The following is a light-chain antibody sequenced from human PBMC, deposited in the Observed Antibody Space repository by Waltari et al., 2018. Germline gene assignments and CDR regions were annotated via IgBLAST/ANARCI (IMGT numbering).Light chain of an antibody. CDR1: QSLLHSNGYNY. V-gene: IGKV2-28*01. Sequence: DIVVTQSPLSLPVTPGEPASISCRSSQSLLHSNGYNYLDWYLQKPGPSPQLLIYLGSNRASGVPDRFSGSGSGTDFTLKISRVEAEDVGVYYCMQSLQALWTFGQGTKVEFK. J-gene: IGKJ1*01. CDR3: MQSLQALWT. CDR2: LGS.